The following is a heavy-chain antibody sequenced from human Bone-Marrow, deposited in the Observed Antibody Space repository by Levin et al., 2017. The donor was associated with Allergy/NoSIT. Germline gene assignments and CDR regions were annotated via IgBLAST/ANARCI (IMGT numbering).Heavy chain of an antibody. V-gene: IGHV1-2*02. Sequence: GESLKISCKASGYTFTDYYIHWVRQAPGQGLEWMGWINPDSGATNYAQRFQDRIAVTRDTSISTAYMELGRLRSDDTALYYCATSLEGYSFSLVHFWGQGTLVTVSS. CDR3: ATSLEGYSFSLVHF. J-gene: IGHJ4*02. CDR1: GYTFTDYY. CDR2: INPDSGAT. D-gene: IGHD5-18*01.